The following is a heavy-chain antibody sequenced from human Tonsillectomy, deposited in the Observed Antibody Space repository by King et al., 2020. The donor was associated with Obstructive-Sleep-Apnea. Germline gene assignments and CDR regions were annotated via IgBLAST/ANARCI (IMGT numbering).Heavy chain of an antibody. V-gene: IGHV3-7*03. J-gene: IGHJ4*02. CDR2: IRQDGNEK. CDR3: ARTVGATPFDY. CDR1: EFTFSTYW. D-gene: IGHD1-26*01. Sequence: VQLVESGGGLVQPGGSLGLSCAASEFTFSTYWMSWVRQAPGKGLEWVANIRQDGNEKYYVGSVKGRFTISRDNAKSSLYLQMNSLRAEDTAVYHCARTVGATPFDYWGQGTLVTVSS.